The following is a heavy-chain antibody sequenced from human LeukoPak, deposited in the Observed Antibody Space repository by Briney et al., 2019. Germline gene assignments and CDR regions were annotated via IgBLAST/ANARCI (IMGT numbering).Heavy chain of an antibody. Sequence: GGSLRLSCAASGFSFSNYYMAWFRQAPGKGLEWVANIQQDGSVKNYVDSVKGRFTISRDNAKNSLYLQMDSLRAEDTAVYYCARDLVVAAGINWFDPWGQGTLVTVSS. CDR1: GFSFSNYY. D-gene: IGHD6-13*01. V-gene: IGHV3-7*01. CDR3: ARDLVVAAGINWFDP. J-gene: IGHJ5*02. CDR2: IQQDGSVK.